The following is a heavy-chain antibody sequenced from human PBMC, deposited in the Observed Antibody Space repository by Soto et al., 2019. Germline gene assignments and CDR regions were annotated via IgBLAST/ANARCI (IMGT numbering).Heavy chain of an antibody. J-gene: IGHJ4*02. V-gene: IGHV3-23*01. CDR2: ISGSGGST. CDR1: GFTFSSYA. Sequence: GGSLRLSCAASGFTFSSYAMSWVRQAPGKGLEWVSAISGSGGSTYYADSVKGRFTISRDNSKNSLYLQMNSLRIEDTAIYYCLHLWFGYWGQGALVTVSS. CDR3: LHLWFGY. D-gene: IGHD5-18*01.